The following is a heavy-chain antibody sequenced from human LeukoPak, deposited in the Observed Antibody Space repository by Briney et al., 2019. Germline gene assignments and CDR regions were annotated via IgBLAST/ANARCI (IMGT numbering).Heavy chain of an antibody. CDR2: LSGSGSDI. D-gene: IGHD2-2*01. J-gene: IGHJ6*02. Sequence: GGSLRLSCVASGFPFSDYYMSWIRQAPGEGLDWVAHLSGSGSDIYYADSVKGRFTISRDNAKNSLHLQMNSLRAEDTAVYYCARGFDCSSTSCSCVDVWGQGTTVTVSS. V-gene: IGHV3-11*01. CDR3: ARGFDCSSTSCSCVDV. CDR1: GFPFSDYY.